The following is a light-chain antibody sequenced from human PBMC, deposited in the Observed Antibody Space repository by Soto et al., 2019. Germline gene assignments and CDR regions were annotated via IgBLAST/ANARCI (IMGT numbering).Light chain of an antibody. CDR2: AAS. CDR1: QTIRSY. J-gene: IGKJ5*01. CDR3: QQSYSTPIT. Sequence: DIPMTQSPSSLSASAGDRVTITCRASQTIRSYLNWYQLKPGKAPKLLIYAASSLQGGVPSRFSGSGSGTDFTLTISSLQPEDFATYYCQQSYSTPITFGQGTQLEIK. V-gene: IGKV1-39*01.